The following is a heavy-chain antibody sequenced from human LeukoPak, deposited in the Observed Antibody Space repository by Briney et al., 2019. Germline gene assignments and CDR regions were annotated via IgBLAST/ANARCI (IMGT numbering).Heavy chain of an antibody. V-gene: IGHV4-34*01. Sequence: GSLRLSCAASGFTVSGNYLSWIRQPPGKGLEWIGEINHSGSTNYNPSLKSRVTISVDTSKNQFSLKLSSVTAADTAVYYCARGRGAYDYVWGSYRYPHYFDYWGQGTLVTVSS. CDR2: INHSGST. J-gene: IGHJ4*02. CDR3: ARGRGAYDYVWGSYRYPHYFDY. CDR1: GFTVSGNY. D-gene: IGHD3-16*02.